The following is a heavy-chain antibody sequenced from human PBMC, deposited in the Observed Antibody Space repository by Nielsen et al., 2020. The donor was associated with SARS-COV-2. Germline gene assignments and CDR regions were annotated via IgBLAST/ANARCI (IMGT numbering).Heavy chain of an antibody. D-gene: IGHD3-16*01. CDR3: ASASAHV. Sequence: GESLKISCAASGFTFSNYWMHWVRQVPGKGLVWVSRINADGSSTSYADYVKGRFTISRDSAKNTLYLQMNSLRAEDTAVYYCASASAHVWGQGTMVTVSS. V-gene: IGHV3-74*01. CDR1: GFTFSNYW. CDR2: INADGSST. J-gene: IGHJ3*01.